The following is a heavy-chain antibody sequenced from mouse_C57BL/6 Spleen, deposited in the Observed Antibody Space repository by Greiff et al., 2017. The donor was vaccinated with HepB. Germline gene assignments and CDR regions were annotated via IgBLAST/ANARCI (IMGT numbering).Heavy chain of an antibody. V-gene: IGHV1-54*01. Sequence: VHLVESGAELVRPGPSVKVSCKASGYAFTNYLIEWVKQRPGQGLEWIGVINPGSGGTNYNEKFKGKATLTADKSSSTAYMQLSSLTSEDSAVYFCARGRRYYAMDYWGQGTSVTVSS. CDR3: ARGRRYYAMDY. CDR2: INPGSGGT. J-gene: IGHJ4*01. CDR1: GYAFTNYL.